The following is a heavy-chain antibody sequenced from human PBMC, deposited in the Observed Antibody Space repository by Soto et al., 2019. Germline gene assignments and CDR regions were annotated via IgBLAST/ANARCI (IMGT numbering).Heavy chain of an antibody. D-gene: IGHD4-17*01. CDR2: IYYSGST. J-gene: IGHJ5*02. CDR3: ARLPWADYGGIFDP. V-gene: IGHV4-59*01. Sequence: PSETLSLTCTVSGGSISSYYWSWIRHPPGKKLEWIGYIYYSGSTNYNPSLKSRVTISVDTSKNQFSLKLYSVTTADTAMYYCARLPWADYGGIFDPWGQGTLVTVSS. CDR1: GGSISSYY.